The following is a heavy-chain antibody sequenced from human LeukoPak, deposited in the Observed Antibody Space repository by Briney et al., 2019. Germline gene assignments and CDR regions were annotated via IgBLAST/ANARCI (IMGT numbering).Heavy chain of an antibody. CDR1: GFTFSSYS. CDR3: ASSERYSSSCYVPVDY. V-gene: IGHV3-48*01. CDR2: ITSGSGTV. Sequence: GGSLRLSCAASGFTFSSYSMNWVRQAPGKGLEWLSCITSGSGTVYYADSVKGRFAISRDNANNSLYLQMNSLRAEDTAVYYCASSERYSSSCYVPVDYWGQGTLVTVSS. J-gene: IGHJ4*02. D-gene: IGHD6-13*01.